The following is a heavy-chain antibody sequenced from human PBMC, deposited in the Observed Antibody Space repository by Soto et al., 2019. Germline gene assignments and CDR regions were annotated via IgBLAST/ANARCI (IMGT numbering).Heavy chain of an antibody. J-gene: IGHJ2*01. D-gene: IGHD2-21*02. CDR2: IRSKANSYAT. V-gene: IGHV3-73*02. CDR1: GFTFSGSA. CDR3: RRQALQYCGGDCYLLPYFDL. Sequence: EVQLVESGGGLVQPGGSLKLSCAASGFTFSGSAMHWVRQASGKGLEWVGRIRSKANSYATAYAASVKGRFTISRDDSTNTAYLQMNSLKTEDTAVYYCRRQALQYCGGDCYLLPYFDLWGRGTLVTVSS.